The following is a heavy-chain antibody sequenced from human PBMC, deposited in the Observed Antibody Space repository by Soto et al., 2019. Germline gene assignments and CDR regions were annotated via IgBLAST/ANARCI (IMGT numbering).Heavy chain of an antibody. D-gene: IGHD3-9*01. J-gene: IGHJ4*02. CDR3: AREAGAGREGALRYYDWLPTPSDY. V-gene: IGHV3-7*03. CDR2: IKQDGSEK. Sequence: GGSLRLSCAASGFTFSSYWMSWVRQAPGKGLEWVANIKQDGSEKYYVDSVKGRFTISRDNAKNSLYLQMNSLRAEDTAVYYCAREAGAGREGALRYYDWLPTPSDYWGQGTLVTVSS. CDR1: GFTFSSYW.